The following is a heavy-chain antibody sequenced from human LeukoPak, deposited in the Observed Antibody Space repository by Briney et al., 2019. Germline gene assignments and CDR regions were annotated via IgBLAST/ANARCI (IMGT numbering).Heavy chain of an antibody. V-gene: IGHV3-30*18. CDR2: ISYDGSNK. CDR3: AKDGNYDYVWGSYRFDY. CDR1: GFTVSRNF. Sequence: PGGSLRLSCAASGFTVSRNFMSWVRQAPGKGLEWVAVISYDGSNKYYADSVKGRFTISRDNSKNTLYLQMNSLRAEDTAVYYCAKDGNYDYVWGSYRFDYWGQGTLVTVSS. J-gene: IGHJ4*02. D-gene: IGHD3-16*02.